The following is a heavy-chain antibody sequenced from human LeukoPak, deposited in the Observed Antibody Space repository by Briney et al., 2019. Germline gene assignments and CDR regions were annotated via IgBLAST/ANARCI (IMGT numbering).Heavy chain of an antibody. Sequence: PGGSLRLSCAASGFTFSSYGMHWVRQAPGKGLEWVAFIRYDGSNEYYADSVKGRFTISRDNSKNTLYLQMNSLRAEDTAVYYCAKDQVDTAMALPSVWGQGTLVTVSS. CDR2: IRYDGSNE. V-gene: IGHV3-30*02. CDR3: AKDQVDTAMALPSV. D-gene: IGHD5-18*01. CDR1: GFTFSSYG. J-gene: IGHJ4*02.